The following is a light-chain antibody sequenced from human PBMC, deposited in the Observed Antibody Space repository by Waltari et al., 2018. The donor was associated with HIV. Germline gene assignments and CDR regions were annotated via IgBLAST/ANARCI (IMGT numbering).Light chain of an antibody. J-gene: IGLJ1*01. V-gene: IGLV3-21*04. Sequence: SYVLTQPPSVSVAPGKTARITCGGNNNGSKSVHWYQQKPGQAPVLVIYYESDRPSGIPERFSGSNSGNTATLTISRVEAGDEADYYCQVWDSSSDLVFGTGTKVTVL. CDR3: QVWDSSSDLV. CDR2: YES. CDR1: NNGSKS.